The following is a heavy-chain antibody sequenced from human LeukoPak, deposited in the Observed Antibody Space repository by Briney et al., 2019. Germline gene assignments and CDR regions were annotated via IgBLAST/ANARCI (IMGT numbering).Heavy chain of an antibody. CDR3: ARTLGGNYVEMATGVDL. CDR2: ISAYKGNT. Sequence: ASVTVSCKASGYAFNVHGITWVRQAPGQGLEWMGWISAYKGNTNYAAKFQGRVTMTTDTSTSTGYMELTSLRSGDTAVYYCARTLGGNYVEMATGVDLWGRGTLVIVSS. D-gene: IGHD5-24*01. V-gene: IGHV1-18*01. CDR1: GYAFNVHG. J-gene: IGHJ2*01.